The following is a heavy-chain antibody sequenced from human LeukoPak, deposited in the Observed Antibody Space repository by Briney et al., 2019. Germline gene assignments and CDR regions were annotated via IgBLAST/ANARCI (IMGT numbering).Heavy chain of an antibody. CDR2: IRSKAYGGTT. CDR3: TRDPLDLILSALPRPY. J-gene: IGHJ4*02. D-gene: IGHD3/OR15-3a*01. V-gene: IGHV3-49*04. CDR1: GFTFGDYA. Sequence: QAGGSLRLSCTASGFTFGDYAMSWVRQAPGKGLEWVGFIRSKAYGGTTEYAASVKGRFTISRDDSKSIAYLQMNSLKTEDTAVYYCTRDPLDLILSALPRPYWGQGTLVTVSS.